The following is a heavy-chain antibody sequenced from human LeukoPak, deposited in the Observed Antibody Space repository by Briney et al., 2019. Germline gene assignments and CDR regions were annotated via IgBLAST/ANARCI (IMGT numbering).Heavy chain of an antibody. D-gene: IGHD2-2*01. CDR2: ISAYNGNT. J-gene: IGHJ4*02. V-gene: IGHV1-18*01. Sequence: GASVTVSCKASGYTFTSYGISWVRQAPGQGLEWMGWISAYNGNTNYAQKLQGRVTMTTDTSTSTAYMELRSLRSDDTAVYYCAREGGYCSSTSCYAPFDYWGQGTLVTVSS. CDR1: GYTFTSYG. CDR3: AREGGYCSSTSCYAPFDY.